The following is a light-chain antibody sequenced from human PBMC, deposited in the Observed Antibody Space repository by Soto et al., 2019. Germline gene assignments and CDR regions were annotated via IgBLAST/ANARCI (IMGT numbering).Light chain of an antibody. J-gene: IGKJ1*01. CDR3: QQYNNWPRT. CDR1: QSISDT. V-gene: IGKV3-15*01. CDR2: GAS. Sequence: EIVVTQSPSTLSVSPGERATLSCRASQSISDTLAWYQQKPGQAPRLLIYGASTRAPGFPARFSGSGSGTDFTLTISSLQSEDFAVYYCQQYNNWPRTFAQGTKVDIK.